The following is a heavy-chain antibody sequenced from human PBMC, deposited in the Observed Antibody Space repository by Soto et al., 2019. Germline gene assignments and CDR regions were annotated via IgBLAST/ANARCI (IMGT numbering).Heavy chain of an antibody. J-gene: IGHJ6*02. CDR2: ISYDGSNK. V-gene: IGHV3-30*18. CDR1: GGTFSSYG. D-gene: IGHD3-3*01. CDR3: AKGVYDFWSGYRGDYYYYGMDV. Sequence: GGSLRLSGAGSGGTFSSYGMHWVRQAPGKGLEWVAVISYDGSNKYYADSVKGRFTISRDNSKNTLYLQMNSLRAEDTAVYYCAKGVYDFWSGYRGDYYYYGMDVWGQGTTVTV.